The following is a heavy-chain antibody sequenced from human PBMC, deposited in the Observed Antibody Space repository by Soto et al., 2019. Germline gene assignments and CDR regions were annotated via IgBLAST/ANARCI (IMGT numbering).Heavy chain of an antibody. J-gene: IGHJ2*01. CDR2: ISYDGSNK. CDR3: AKGLAYCGGDCYSHFDL. V-gene: IGHV3-30*18. D-gene: IGHD2-21*02. CDR1: GFIFSSYG. Sequence: QVQLVESGGGVVQPGRSLRLSCAASGFIFSSYGMHWVRQAPGKGLEWVAVISYDGSNKYYADSVKGRFTISRDNSKNTLYLQMNSLGAEDTAVYYCAKGLAYCGGDCYSHFDLWGRGTLVTVSS.